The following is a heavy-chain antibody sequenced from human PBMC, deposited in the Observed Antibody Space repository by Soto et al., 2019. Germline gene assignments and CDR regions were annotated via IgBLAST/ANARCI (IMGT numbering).Heavy chain of an antibody. CDR2: ISCVGGLQ. Sequence: QAQLVESGGGVVQPGRSLRLSCAASGFAFSSYGMHWVRQAPGTGLGGVAVISCVGGLQNYADSVKGRFTISRDNSKNMVLLQMSSLRAEDTAVYYCVSDRGYGHASVPYSWGQGTLVSVSS. CDR1: GFAFSSYG. D-gene: IGHD5-18*01. J-gene: IGHJ4*02. V-gene: IGHV3-30*03. CDR3: VSDRGYGHASVPYS.